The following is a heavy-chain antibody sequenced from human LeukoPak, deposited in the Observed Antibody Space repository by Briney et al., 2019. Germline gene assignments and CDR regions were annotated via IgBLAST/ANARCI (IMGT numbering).Heavy chain of an antibody. D-gene: IGHD3-22*01. Sequence: SQTLSLTCTVSGGSISSGDYYWSWIRQPPGKGLEWIGYIYYSGSTYYNPSLKSRVTMSVDTSKNQFSLKLSSVTAADTAVYYCASEEDYYDSSGLPQMLFDIWGQGTMVTVSS. CDR3: ASEEDYYDSSGLPQMLFDI. CDR1: GGSISSGDYY. J-gene: IGHJ3*02. V-gene: IGHV4-30-4*01. CDR2: IYYSGST.